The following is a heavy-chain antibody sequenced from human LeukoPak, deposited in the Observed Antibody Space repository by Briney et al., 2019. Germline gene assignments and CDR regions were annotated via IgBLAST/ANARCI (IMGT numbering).Heavy chain of an antibody. J-gene: IGHJ5*02. V-gene: IGHV1-24*01. CDR1: GYTLTELS. CDR3: ATPLKRGYSCGYWFDP. Sequence: ASVKVSCKVSGYTLTELSLHWVRQPPAKGLEGVGGFDPEDGETIYAQKFQGRVTMTEDTSTDTAYMELSSLRSEDTAVYYCATPLKRGYSCGYWFDPWGQGTLVTVSS. CDR2: FDPEDGET. D-gene: IGHD5-18*01.